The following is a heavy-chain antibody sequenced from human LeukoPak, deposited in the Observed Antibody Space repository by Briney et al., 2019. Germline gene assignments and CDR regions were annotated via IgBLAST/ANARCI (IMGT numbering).Heavy chain of an antibody. CDR2: IIPIFGTA. J-gene: IGHJ4*01. CDR3: ARVFAPYYYDGSGYSHFDY. D-gene: IGHD3-22*01. Sequence: SVKVSCKASGGTFSSYAISLVRQAPGQGLEWMGGIIPIFGTANYAQKFQGRVTITTDESTSTAYMELSSLRSEDTAVYYCARVFAPYYYDGSGYSHFDYWGHGTLLTVSS. CDR1: GGTFSSYA. V-gene: IGHV1-69*05.